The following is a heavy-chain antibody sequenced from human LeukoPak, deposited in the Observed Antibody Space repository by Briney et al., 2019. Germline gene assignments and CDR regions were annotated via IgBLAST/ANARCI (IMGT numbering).Heavy chain of an antibody. CDR1: GYTFTGYY. D-gene: IGHD3-9*01. Sequence: ASVKVSCKASGYTFTGYYMHWVRQAPGQGLEWMGWINPNSGGTNYAQKFQGWVTMTRDTSISTAYMELSRLRSDDTAVCYCARATPVLTGYYLEYGLDPWGQGTLVTVSS. J-gene: IGHJ5*02. CDR2: INPNSGGT. V-gene: IGHV1-2*04. CDR3: ARATPVLTGYYLEYGLDP.